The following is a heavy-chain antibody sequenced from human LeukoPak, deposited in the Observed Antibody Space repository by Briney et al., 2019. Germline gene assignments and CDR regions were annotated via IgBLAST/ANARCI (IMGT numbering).Heavy chain of an antibody. D-gene: IGHD5-12*01. CDR3: ASTPASGYDSVLVPFDY. CDR2: IIPIFGTA. J-gene: IGHJ4*02. Sequence: SVKVSCKASGGTFSSYAISWVRQAPGQGLEWMGGIIPIFGTANYAQKFQGRVTITADESTSTAYMELSSLRSEDPAVYYCASTPASGYDSVLVPFDYWGQGTLVTVSS. V-gene: IGHV1-69*13. CDR1: GGTFSSYA.